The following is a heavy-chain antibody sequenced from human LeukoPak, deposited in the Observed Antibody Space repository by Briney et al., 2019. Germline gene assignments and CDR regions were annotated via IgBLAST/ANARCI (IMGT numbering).Heavy chain of an antibody. J-gene: IGHJ5*02. CDR3: ARVRFGAAMASRFDP. D-gene: IGHD5-18*01. Sequence: PSETLSLTCTVSGGSISSGGYYWSWIRQHPGKGLEWIGYIYYSGSTYYNPSLKSRVTISVDTSKNQFSLKLSSVTAADTAVYYRARVRFGAAMASRFDPWGQGTLVTVSS. V-gene: IGHV4-31*03. CDR1: GGSISSGGYY. CDR2: IYYSGST.